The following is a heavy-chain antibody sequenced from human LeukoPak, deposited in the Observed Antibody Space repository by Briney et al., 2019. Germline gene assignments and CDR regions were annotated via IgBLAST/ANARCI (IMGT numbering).Heavy chain of an antibody. CDR1: GFTFSSYA. D-gene: IGHD4-11*01. CDR3: AKDPGKIQQLYYFDY. J-gene: IGHJ4*01. CDR2: ISGSGGST. Sequence: GGSLRLSCAASGFTFSSYAMSWVRQAPGKGLEWVSAISGSGGSTYYADSVKGRFTISRDNSKNTLYLQMNSLRAEDTAVYYCAKDPGKIQQLYYFDYWGHGTLVTVSS. V-gene: IGHV3-23*01.